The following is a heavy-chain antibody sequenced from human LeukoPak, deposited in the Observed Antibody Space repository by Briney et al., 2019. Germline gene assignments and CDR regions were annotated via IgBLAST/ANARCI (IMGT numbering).Heavy chain of an antibody. CDR1: GFTFSDHY. CDR3: ARDPDYGDPY. D-gene: IGHD4-17*01. Sequence: GGSLRLSCVASGFTFSDHYMSWFRLSPGKGLEWVSYITSSGTSIDYADSVKGRFTISRDNAKNSLYLQMNSLRREDTAVYYCARDPDYGDPYWGQGTLVTVSS. CDR2: ITSSGTSI. J-gene: IGHJ4*02. V-gene: IGHV3-11*01.